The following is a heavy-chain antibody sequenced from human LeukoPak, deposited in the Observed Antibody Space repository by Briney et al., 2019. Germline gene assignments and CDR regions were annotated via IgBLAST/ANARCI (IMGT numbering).Heavy chain of an antibody. CDR3: ARWGVILTGYPVFDY. V-gene: IGHV3-66*01. CDR1: GFTVSSNY. CDR2: IYSGGST. Sequence: GGSLRLSCAASGFTVSSNYMSWVRQAPGKGLEWVSVIYSGGSTYYEASVKGRFTISRDNSKNTLYLQMNSLRAEDTAVYYCARWGVILTGYPVFDYWGQGTLVTVSS. D-gene: IGHD3-9*01. J-gene: IGHJ4*02.